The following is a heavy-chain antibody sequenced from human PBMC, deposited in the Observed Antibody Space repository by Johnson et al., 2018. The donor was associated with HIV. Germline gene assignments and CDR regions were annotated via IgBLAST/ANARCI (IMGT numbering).Heavy chain of an antibody. CDR1: AFTFSSYA. Sequence: QVQLVESGGGVVQPERSLRLSCSASAFTFSSYAMHWVRQAPGKGLEWVAVISYDGSNKYYADSVKGRFTISRDNSKNTLYLQMNSLRAEDTAVYYCARGGLLSPDAFDIWGQGTMVTVSS. V-gene: IGHV3-30-3*01. CDR3: ARGGLLSPDAFDI. D-gene: IGHD2-21*02. J-gene: IGHJ3*02. CDR2: ISYDGSNK.